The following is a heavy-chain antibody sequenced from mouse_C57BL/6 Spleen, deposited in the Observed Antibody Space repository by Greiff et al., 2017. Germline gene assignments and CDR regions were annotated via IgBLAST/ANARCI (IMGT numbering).Heavy chain of an antibody. CDR1: GYSITSGYY. V-gene: IGHV3-6*01. CDR2: ISYDGSN. Sequence: ESGPGLVKPSQSLSLTCSVTGYSITSGYYWNWIRQFPGNKLEWMGYISYDGSNNYNPSLKNRIAITRDTSKNQFFLKLNSVTTEDTATYCCAIYPDYWGQGTTLTVSS. J-gene: IGHJ2*01. CDR3: AIYPDY.